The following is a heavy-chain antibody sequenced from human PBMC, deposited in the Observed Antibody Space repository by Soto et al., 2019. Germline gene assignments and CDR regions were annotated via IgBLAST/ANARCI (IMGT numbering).Heavy chain of an antibody. J-gene: IGHJ4*02. CDR1: GFTFSSYS. D-gene: IGHD2-8*01. V-gene: IGHV3-48*02. CDR3: ARDGGYCTNGVCPGY. Sequence: ETLSLSCAASGFTFSSYSMNWVRQAPGKGLEWVSYISSSSSTIYYADSVKGRFTISRDNAKNSLYLQMNSLRDEDTAVYYCARDGGYCTNGVCPGYWGQGTLVTVSS. CDR2: ISSSSSTI.